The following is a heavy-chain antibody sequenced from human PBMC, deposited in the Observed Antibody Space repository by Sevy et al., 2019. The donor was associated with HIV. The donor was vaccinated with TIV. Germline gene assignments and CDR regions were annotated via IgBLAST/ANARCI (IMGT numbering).Heavy chain of an antibody. CDR3: ARRGAFDFDTSAFLSP. Sequence: ASVKVSCKASGYTFTSFGISWVRQAPGQGLEWVGWISVYNGKINYAQNFQGRVTMTTDTSTRTAYMELKSLRSDDTAVYYCARRGAFDFDTSAFLSPWGQGTLVTVSS. V-gene: IGHV1-18*01. CDR2: ISVYNGKI. D-gene: IGHD3-22*01. J-gene: IGHJ5*02. CDR1: GYTFTSFG.